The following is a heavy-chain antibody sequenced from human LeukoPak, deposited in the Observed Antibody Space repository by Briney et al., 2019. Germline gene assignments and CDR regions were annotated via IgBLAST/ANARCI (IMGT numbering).Heavy chain of an antibody. D-gene: IGHD3-16*02. CDR1: GFTFDDYA. J-gene: IGHJ4*01. CDR2: ISWNSGSI. CDR3: ARNWRLRLGELSALFDY. V-gene: IGHV3-9*01. Sequence: PGGSLRLSCAASGFTFDDYAMHWVRQAPGKGLEWVSGISWNSGSIGYADSVKGRFTISRDNAKNSLYLQMNSLRAEDTALYYCARNWRLRLGELSALFDYCGHGTLVTVSS.